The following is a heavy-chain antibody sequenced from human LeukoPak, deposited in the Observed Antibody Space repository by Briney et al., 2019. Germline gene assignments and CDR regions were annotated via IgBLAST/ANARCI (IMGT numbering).Heavy chain of an antibody. D-gene: IGHD5-12*01. CDR1: GFTLSSYW. J-gene: IGHJ4*02. CDR3: VRYHTGDDNY. CDR2: IDTDWSRS. V-gene: IGHV3-74*01. Sequence: PGGSLGLSCAASGFTLSSYWMHWVRQPPAKGLVWVSRIDTDWSRSSYADAVKDRFPVSGDNAQHTLHLQVNILIGQDTAVYLCVRYHTGDDNYWGEGTLVTVSS.